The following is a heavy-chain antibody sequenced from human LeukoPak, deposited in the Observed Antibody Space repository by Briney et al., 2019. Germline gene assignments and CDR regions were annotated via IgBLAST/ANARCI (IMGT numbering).Heavy chain of an antibody. CDR3: AELGITMIGGV. J-gene: IGHJ6*04. CDR1: GFIFTPYE. D-gene: IGHD3-10*02. CDR2: ISSSGSTI. Sequence: PGGSLRLSCVVSGFIFTPYEMNWVRQAPGKGLEWVSYISSSGSTIYYADSVKGRFTISRDNAKNSLYLQMNSLRAEDTAVYYCAELGITMIGGVWGKGTTVTISS. V-gene: IGHV3-48*03.